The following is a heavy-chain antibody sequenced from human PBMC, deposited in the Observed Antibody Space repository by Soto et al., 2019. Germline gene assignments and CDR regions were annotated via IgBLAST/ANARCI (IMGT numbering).Heavy chain of an antibody. D-gene: IGHD3-3*01. V-gene: IGHV4-34*01. CDR1: GGSFSGYY. CDR2: INHSGST. Sequence: PSETLSLTCAVYGGSFSGYYWSWIRQPPGKGLEWIGEINHSGSTNYNPSLKSRVTISVDTSKNQFSLKLSSVTAADTAVYYCASRKYDFWSGYSNWFDPWGQGTQVTVS. CDR3: ASRKYDFWSGYSNWFDP. J-gene: IGHJ5*02.